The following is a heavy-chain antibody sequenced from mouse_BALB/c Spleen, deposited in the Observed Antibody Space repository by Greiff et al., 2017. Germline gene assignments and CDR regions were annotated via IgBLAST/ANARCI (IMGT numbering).Heavy chain of an antibody. CDR3: ARENYGSSSWFAY. J-gene: IGHJ3*01. V-gene: IGHV5-6-3*01. D-gene: IGHD1-1*01. Sequence: EVMLVESGGGLVQPGGSLKLSCAASGFTFSSYGMSWVRQTPDKRLELVATINSNGGSTYYPDSVKGRFTISRDNAKNTLYLQMSSLKSEDTAMYYCARENYGSSSWFAYWGQGTLVTVSA. CDR2: INSNGGST. CDR1: GFTFSSYG.